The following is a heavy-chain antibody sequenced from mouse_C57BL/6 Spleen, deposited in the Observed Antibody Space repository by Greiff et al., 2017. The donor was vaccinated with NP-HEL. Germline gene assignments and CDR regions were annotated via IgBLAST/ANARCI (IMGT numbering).Heavy chain of an antibody. CDR2: IYPGDGDT. D-gene: IGHD2-3*01. V-gene: IGHV1-82*01. CDR1: GYAFSSSW. J-gene: IGHJ2*01. Sequence: VKLMESGPELVKPGASVKISCKASGYAFSSSWMNWVKQRPGKGLEWIGRIYPGDGDTNYNGKFKGKATLTADKSSSTAYMQLSSLTSEDSAVYFCARSEDGYYFDYWGQGTTLTVSS. CDR3: ARSEDGYYFDY.